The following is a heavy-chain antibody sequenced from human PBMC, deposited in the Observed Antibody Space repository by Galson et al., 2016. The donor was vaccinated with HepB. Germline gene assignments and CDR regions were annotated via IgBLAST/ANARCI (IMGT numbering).Heavy chain of an antibody. D-gene: IGHD2-15*01. J-gene: IGHJ4*02. CDR2: FSYGGTT. V-gene: IGHV4-39*01. Sequence: SETLSLTCTVSGGSITSRNYFWGWIRQPPGKGLEYIGTFSYGGTTYYNPSLKSRVTKSVDTSKNQFSLRLKSVTASDTAVYFCAGSPLQETLRHSPHFDSWGQGTLVTV. CDR3: AGSPLQETLRHSPHFDS. CDR1: GGSITSRNYF.